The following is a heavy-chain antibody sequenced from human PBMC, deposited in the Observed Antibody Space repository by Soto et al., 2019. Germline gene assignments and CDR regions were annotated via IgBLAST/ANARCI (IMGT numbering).Heavy chain of an antibody. D-gene: IGHD6-19*01. CDR2: ISGYNGNT. V-gene: IGHV1-18*01. Sequence: QVQLVQSGAEVKKPGASVTVSCKTSGYTFSNYGINWVRQAPGQGLEWMGWISGYNGNTNYAQTVQSRVTMTTDTSTGTVYMELRSLKSDDTAIYYCSRFIMVGGWFDPNYYHGMDVWGQGTTATVSS. J-gene: IGHJ6*02. CDR3: SRFIMVGGWFDPNYYHGMDV. CDR1: GYTFSNYG.